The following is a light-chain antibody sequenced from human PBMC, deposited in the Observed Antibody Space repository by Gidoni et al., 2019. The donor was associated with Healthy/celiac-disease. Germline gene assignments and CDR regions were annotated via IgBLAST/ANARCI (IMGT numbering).Light chain of an antibody. CDR1: SSNIGSNY. CDR2: RNN. CDR3: AAWDDSLSGWV. V-gene: IGLV1-47*01. Sequence: QSVLTQPPSASGTPGPGVTISCSGSSSNIGSNYVYWYQQLPGTAPNLLIYRNNQRPSGVPDRFSGSKSGTSASLAISGLRSEDEADYYCAAWDDSLSGWVFGGGTKLTVL. J-gene: IGLJ3*02.